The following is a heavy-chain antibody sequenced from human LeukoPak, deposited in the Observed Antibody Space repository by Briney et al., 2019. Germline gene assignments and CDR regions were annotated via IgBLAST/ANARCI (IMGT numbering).Heavy chain of an antibody. CDR1: GGSISTNSYY. V-gene: IGHV4-39*01. Sequence: PSETLSLTCTVSGGSISTNSYYCGWIRQPPGKGLEWIGDIHYSGSTFYNPSLKSRVTISVDTYKNQFSLKLSSVTAADTAVFYCARQAGYSRGAWFDPWGQGTMVTVSS. J-gene: IGHJ3*01. CDR2: IHYSGST. CDR3: ARQAGYSRGAWFDP. D-gene: IGHD6-13*01.